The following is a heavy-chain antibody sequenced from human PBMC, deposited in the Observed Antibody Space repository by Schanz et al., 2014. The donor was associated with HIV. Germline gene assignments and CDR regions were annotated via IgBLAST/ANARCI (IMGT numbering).Heavy chain of an antibody. Sequence: EVLLVESGGGFVQPGGSLRLSCAASGFTFKSYAMSWVRQAPGKGLEWVSAISATGGSTYYADSVKGRFTISRDNSKNSLSLLIKSLRAADTAVYYCARDFSQGRDSSGPYDAFDLWGQGTMVTVSA. CDR2: ISATGGST. CDR1: GFTFKSYA. J-gene: IGHJ3*01. D-gene: IGHD3-22*01. V-gene: IGHV3-23*04. CDR3: ARDFSQGRDSSGPYDAFDL.